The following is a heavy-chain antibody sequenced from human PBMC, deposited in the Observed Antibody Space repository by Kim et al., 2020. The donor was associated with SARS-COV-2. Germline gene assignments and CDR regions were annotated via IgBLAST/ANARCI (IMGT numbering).Heavy chain of an antibody. CDR3: VRGGVGVTTSSYY. Sequence: GGSLRLSCAASGFTFRSYWMHWVRQAPGKGLMWVSRINSDGSSTNYADSVKGRITISRDNAKNTLYLQMNHLRAEDTAMYYCVRGGVGVTTSSYYWGHGT. CDR1: GFTFRSYW. CDR2: INSDGSST. J-gene: IGHJ4*01. V-gene: IGHV3-74*01. D-gene: IGHD1-26*01.